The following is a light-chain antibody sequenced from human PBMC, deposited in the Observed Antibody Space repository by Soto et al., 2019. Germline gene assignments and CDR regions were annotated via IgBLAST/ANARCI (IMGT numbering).Light chain of an antibody. CDR3: QKYGTSSIT. V-gene: IGKV3-20*01. CDR1: QSLNSNY. J-gene: IGKJ5*01. CDR2: VAS. Sequence: EVVLTQSPGTLCLSPGERATLSCRARQSLNSNYLAWYQQKPGQAPRLLIYVASNRATGIPGRFSGSGSGTDFSLTIIRLEPEDFAVYYCQKYGTSSITFGQGTRLEL.